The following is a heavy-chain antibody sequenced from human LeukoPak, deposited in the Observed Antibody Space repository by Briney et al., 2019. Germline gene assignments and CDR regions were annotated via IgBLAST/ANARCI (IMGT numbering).Heavy chain of an antibody. CDR3: ARQRSRALDL. Sequence: SQTLSLTCAISGDSVSNNGAAWNWIRQSPSRGLEWLGRTYFGYKWYNDYAVSVKSRIIINPDTSKNQFSLQLNSVTPEDTAVYYCARQRSRALDLWGQGTMVTVSS. J-gene: IGHJ3*01. V-gene: IGHV6-1*01. D-gene: IGHD1-1*01. CDR1: GDSVSNNGAA. CDR2: TYFGYKWYN.